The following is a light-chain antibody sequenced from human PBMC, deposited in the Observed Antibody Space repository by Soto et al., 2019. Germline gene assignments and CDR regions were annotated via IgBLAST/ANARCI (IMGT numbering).Light chain of an antibody. Sequence: QIVLTQPPSASGSPGQSVTISCTGTSSDVGAYDYVSWYQQHPGKAPKLMIYEVSNRPSGVSDRFSGSKSGNTASLTISGLQAEDEADYYCSSYTSTATRVFGGGTKLTVL. CDR1: SSDVGAYDY. CDR2: EVS. CDR3: SSYTSTATRV. V-gene: IGLV2-14*01. J-gene: IGLJ3*02.